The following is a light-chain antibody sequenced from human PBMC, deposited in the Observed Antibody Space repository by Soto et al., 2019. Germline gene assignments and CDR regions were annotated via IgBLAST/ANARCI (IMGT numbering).Light chain of an antibody. CDR2: SAY. CDR3: QQSYSSPLT. Sequence: DIQMTQSPSSLSLSVGDRVTISCRASPNISTYLNWYQEIPGKAHKLLIYSAYSLFSGVPSRFSGGASGTDVILTISSMQPADFATYSWQQSYSSPLTFGGGTKVENK. J-gene: IGKJ4*01. V-gene: IGKV1-39*01. CDR1: PNISTY.